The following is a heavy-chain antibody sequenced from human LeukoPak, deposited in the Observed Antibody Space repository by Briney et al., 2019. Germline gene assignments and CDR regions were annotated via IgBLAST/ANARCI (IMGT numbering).Heavy chain of an antibody. CDR1: GFTFSSYG. J-gene: IGHJ4*02. V-gene: IGHV3-23*01. D-gene: IGHD2-15*01. Sequence: GGSLRLSCAASGFTFSSYGMSWVRQAPGKGLEWVSAISGSGGSTYYADSVKGRFTISRDNSKNTLYLQMNSLRAEDTAVYYCSNKRHRKAEIFYYRGQGTLVTVSS. CDR3: SNKRHRKAEIFYY. CDR2: ISGSGGST.